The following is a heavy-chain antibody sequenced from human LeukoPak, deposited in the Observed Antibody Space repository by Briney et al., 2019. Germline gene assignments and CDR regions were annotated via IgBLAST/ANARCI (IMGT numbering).Heavy chain of an antibody. CDR1: GFTFSDYY. Sequence: PGGSLRLSCAASGFTFSDYYMSWIRQAPGKGLEWVSYISSSGNTKYYADSVKGRFTISRDNAKNSLSLQMNSLRAEDTAVYYCARQGKANTRLFDWLPIRSWFDPWGQGTLVTVSS. V-gene: IGHV3-11*04. CDR2: ISSSGNTK. CDR3: ARQGKANTRLFDWLPIRSWFDP. J-gene: IGHJ5*02. D-gene: IGHD3-9*01.